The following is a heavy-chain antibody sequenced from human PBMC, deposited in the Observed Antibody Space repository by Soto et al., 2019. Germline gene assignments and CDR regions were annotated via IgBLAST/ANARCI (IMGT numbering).Heavy chain of an antibody. V-gene: IGHV1-69*13. CDR1: GGTFSSYA. CDR2: IIPIFGTA. D-gene: IGHD2-21*02. J-gene: IGHJ3*02. Sequence: SVKVSCKASGGTFSSYAISWVRQAPGQGLEWMGGIIPIFGTANYAQKFQGRVTITADESTSTAYMELSSLRSEDTAVYYCARTEAYCGGDCYYGGAFDIWAQGTMVTVSS. CDR3: ARTEAYCGGDCYYGGAFDI.